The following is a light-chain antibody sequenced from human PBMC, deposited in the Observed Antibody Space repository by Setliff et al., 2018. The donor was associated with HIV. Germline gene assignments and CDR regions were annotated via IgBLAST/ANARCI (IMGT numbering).Light chain of an antibody. V-gene: IGLV2-8*01. CDR2: EVN. Sequence: QSVLTQPASVSGSPGQSITISCTGTSSDVGSYNSVSWFQQHPGKAPKLMIYEVNKRPSGVPDRFSGSKSGNTASLTVSGLQAEDEADYYCSSYAGSNNVFGTGTKVTVL. J-gene: IGLJ1*01. CDR3: SSYAGSNNV. CDR1: SSDVGSYNS.